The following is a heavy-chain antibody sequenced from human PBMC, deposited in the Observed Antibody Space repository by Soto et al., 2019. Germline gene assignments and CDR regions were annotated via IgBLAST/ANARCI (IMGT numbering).Heavy chain of an antibody. CDR2: INHSGST. CDR1: GGSFSGFY. D-gene: IGHD2-15*01. V-gene: IGHV4-34*01. Sequence: SETLSLTCAVYGGSFSGFYWSWIRQPPGKGLEWIGEINHSGSTNYKPSLKSRVSISGDTPKSQFSLKLSSVTAADTAVYYCARRPYCSDGRCYLGFAYWGQGILVTVSS. CDR3: ARRPYCSDGRCYLGFAY. J-gene: IGHJ4*02.